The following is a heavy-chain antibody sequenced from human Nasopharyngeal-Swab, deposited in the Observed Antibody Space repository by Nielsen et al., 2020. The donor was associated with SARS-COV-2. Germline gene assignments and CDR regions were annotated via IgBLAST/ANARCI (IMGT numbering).Heavy chain of an antibody. Sequence: ASVKVSCKASGYTFTSYGISWARQATGQGLEWMGWISAYNGNTNYAQKLQGRVTMTTDTSTSTAYMELRSLRSDDTAVYYCARDQRVGQWRLPGYWGQGTLVTVSS. CDR1: GYTFTSYG. CDR2: ISAYNGNT. D-gene: IGHD6-19*01. J-gene: IGHJ4*02. V-gene: IGHV1-18*04. CDR3: ARDQRVGQWRLPGY.